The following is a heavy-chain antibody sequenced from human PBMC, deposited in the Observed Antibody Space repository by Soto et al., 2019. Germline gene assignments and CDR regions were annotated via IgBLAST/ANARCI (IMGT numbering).Heavy chain of an antibody. CDR2: ISYDGSSK. CDR3: AKGPHLLMVYPVLDS. D-gene: IGHD2-8*01. V-gene: IGHV3-30*18. CDR1: EFTFSKHG. Sequence: GGSLRLSCAASEFTFSKHGMHWVRQAPGKGLEWVAVISYDGSSKYYGDSVKDRFTISRDNSKNTLYLHMNSLTPEDTAVYFCAKGPHLLMVYPVLDSWGQGTMVTVSS. J-gene: IGHJ4*02.